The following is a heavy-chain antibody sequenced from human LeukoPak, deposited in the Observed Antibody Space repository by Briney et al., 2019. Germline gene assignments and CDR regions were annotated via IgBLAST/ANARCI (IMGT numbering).Heavy chain of an antibody. Sequence: PSETLSLTCAVYGGSFSGYYWSWIRQPPGKGLEWIGEINHSGSTNYNPSLKSRVTISVDTSKNQFSLKLSSVTAADTAVYCCARGRSTMVRGVLFDYWGQGTLVTVSS. CDR1: GGSFSGYY. V-gene: IGHV4-34*01. CDR3: ARGRSTMVRGVLFDY. D-gene: IGHD3-10*01. J-gene: IGHJ4*02. CDR2: INHSGST.